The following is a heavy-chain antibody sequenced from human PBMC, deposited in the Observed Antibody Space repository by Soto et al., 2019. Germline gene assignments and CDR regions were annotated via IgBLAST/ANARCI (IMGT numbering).Heavy chain of an antibody. V-gene: IGHV1-2*02. J-gene: IGHJ4*02. Sequence: GASVEVSCRASQYTFTNFYLHWVRQAPGQRPEWMGWINNGGGTIYAQKFQGRLTMTRDTSITTAYMELSRLSSDDTAFYYCATSSDWSPLLDYWGQGTLVTVSS. CDR3: ATSSDWSPLLDY. D-gene: IGHD6-19*01. CDR2: INNGGGT. CDR1: QYTFTNFY.